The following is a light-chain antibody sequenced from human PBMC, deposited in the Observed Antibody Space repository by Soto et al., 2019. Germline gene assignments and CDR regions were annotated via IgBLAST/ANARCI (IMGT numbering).Light chain of an antibody. J-gene: IGLJ2*01. V-gene: IGLV2-14*01. CDR3: SSYTPRSTPI. Sequence: QSALTQPASVSGSPGQSITISCTGTSSDVGGYNYVSWYQQHPGKAPKLMIYEVSHRPSGISNRFSGSKSGNTASLTISGLQAEDEADYYCSSYTPRSTPIFGGGTKLTVL. CDR2: EVS. CDR1: SSDVGGYNY.